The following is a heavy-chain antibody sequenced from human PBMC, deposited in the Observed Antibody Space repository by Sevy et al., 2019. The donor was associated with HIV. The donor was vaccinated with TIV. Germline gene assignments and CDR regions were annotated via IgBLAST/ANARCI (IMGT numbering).Heavy chain of an antibody. Sequence: GGSLRLSCAASGFTFDDYAMHWVRQAPGKGLEWVSSISWNSGSIGYADSVKGRFTISRDNAKNSLYLQMNSLRAEDMAFYYCAKGGNHGDYDAHYFDYWGQGTLVTVSS. CDR2: ISWNSGSI. J-gene: IGHJ4*02. V-gene: IGHV3-9*03. CDR3: AKGGNHGDYDAHYFDY. CDR1: GFTFDDYA. D-gene: IGHD4-17*01.